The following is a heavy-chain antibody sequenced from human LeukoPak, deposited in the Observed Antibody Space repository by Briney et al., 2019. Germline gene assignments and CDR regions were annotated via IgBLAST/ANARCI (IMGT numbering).Heavy chain of an antibody. D-gene: IGHD1-26*01. CDR3: ARDIVGATKLWGEFDY. J-gene: IGHJ4*02. Sequence: ASVKVSCKASGYSFSGYYMSWVRQAPGQGLEWMGWINPHTGGTNYAQKFQDRVTMTRDTSISTVYMELSRLRSDDTAVYYCARDIVGATKLWGEFDYWGQGTLVTVSS. CDR1: GYSFSGYY. V-gene: IGHV1-2*02. CDR2: INPHTGGT.